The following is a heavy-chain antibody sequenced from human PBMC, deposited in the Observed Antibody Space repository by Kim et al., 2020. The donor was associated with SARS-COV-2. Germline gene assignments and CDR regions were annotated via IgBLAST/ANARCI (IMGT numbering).Heavy chain of an antibody. Sequence: GGSLRLSCAASGFTFNSYVMSWVRQPPGRGLEWVSATSDSGATTYYADFVNGRFTISRDNSRNTLYLHMSSLRAEDTAVYYCAKRNLGYDSGGYWGPIDYWGQGTLVTVSS. J-gene: IGHJ4*02. CDR2: TSDSGATT. CDR1: GFTFNSYV. V-gene: IGHV3-23*01. CDR3: AKRNLGYDSGGYWGPIDY. D-gene: IGHD3-22*01.